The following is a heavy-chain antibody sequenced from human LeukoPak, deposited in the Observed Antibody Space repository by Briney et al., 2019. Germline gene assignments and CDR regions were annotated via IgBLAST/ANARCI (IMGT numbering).Heavy chain of an antibody. CDR3: ARDWGSHFLSGWFDP. D-gene: IGHD2-15*01. CDR2: IKQDGSEK. Sequence: PGGSLRLSCAASGFTFSSYWMSWVRQAPGKGLEWVANIKQDGSEKYYADSVKGRFTISRDNSKNTLYLQMNSLRAEDTAVYYCARDWGSHFLSGWFDPWGQGTLVTVSS. J-gene: IGHJ5*02. V-gene: IGHV3-7*01. CDR1: GFTFSSYW.